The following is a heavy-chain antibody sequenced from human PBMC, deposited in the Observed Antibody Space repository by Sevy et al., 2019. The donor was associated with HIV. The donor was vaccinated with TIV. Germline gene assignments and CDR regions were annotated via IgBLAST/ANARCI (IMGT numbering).Heavy chain of an antibody. V-gene: IGHV3-7*01. CDR1: GFTFSSYW. Sequence: GGSLRLSCAASGFTFSSYWMSWVRQAPGKGLEWVANIKQDGSEKYDVDSVKGRFTISRDNAKNSLYLQMNSLRAEDTAVYYCARDDYSSSWYEGAFDIWGQGTMVTVSS. CDR2: IKQDGSEK. J-gene: IGHJ3*02. D-gene: IGHD6-13*01. CDR3: ARDDYSSSWYEGAFDI.